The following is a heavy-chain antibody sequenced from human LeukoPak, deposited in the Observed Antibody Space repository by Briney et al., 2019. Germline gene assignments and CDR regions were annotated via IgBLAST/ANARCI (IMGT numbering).Heavy chain of an antibody. V-gene: IGHV4-59*01. CDR1: GGSISSYY. CDR2: IYYSGST. Sequence: SETLSLTCTVSGGSISSYYWSWIRQPPGKGLEWIGYIYYSGSTNYNPSLKSRVTISVGTSKNQFSLKLSSVTAADTAVYYCAREIAARPTEEYFDYWGQGTLVTVSS. J-gene: IGHJ4*02. D-gene: IGHD6-6*01. CDR3: AREIAARPTEEYFDY.